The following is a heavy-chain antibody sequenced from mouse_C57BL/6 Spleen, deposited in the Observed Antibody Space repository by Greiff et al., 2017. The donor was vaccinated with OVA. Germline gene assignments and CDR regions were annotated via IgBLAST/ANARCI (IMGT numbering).Heavy chain of an antibody. J-gene: IGHJ2*01. V-gene: IGHV1-69*01. Sequence: VQLQQSGAELVMPGASVKLSCKASGYTFTSYWMHWVKQRPGQGLEWIGEIDPSDSYTNYNQKFKGKSTLTVDKSSSTAYMQLSSLTSEDSAVYYCARRDGYYVDYWGQGTTLTVSS. D-gene: IGHD2-3*01. CDR1: GYTFTSYW. CDR3: ARRDGYYVDY. CDR2: IDPSDSYT.